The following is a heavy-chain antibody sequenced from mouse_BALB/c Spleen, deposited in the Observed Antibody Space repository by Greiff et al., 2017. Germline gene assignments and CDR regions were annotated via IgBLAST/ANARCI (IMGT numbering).Heavy chain of an antibody. CDR3: ARGGYYGRDNYFDY. V-gene: IGHV5-6-5*01. D-gene: IGHD1-1*01. Sequence: EVQLVESGGGLVKPGGSLKLSCAASGFTFSSYAMSWVRQTPEKRLEWVASISSGGSTYYPDSVKGRFTISRDNARNILYLQMSSLRSEDTAMYYCARGGYYGRDNYFDYWGQGTTLTVSS. J-gene: IGHJ2*01. CDR1: GFTFSSYA. CDR2: ISSGGST.